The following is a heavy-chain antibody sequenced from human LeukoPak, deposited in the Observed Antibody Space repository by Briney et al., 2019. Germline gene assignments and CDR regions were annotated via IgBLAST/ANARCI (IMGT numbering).Heavy chain of an antibody. J-gene: IGHJ6*03. Sequence: PSETLSLTCTVSGGSISSYYWSWIRQPPGKGLEWIGYIYYSGSTNYNPSLKSRVTISVDTSKNQFSLKLSSVTAADTAVHYCARDSSYGSGSYYFSGYYYMDVWGKGTTVTVSS. V-gene: IGHV4-59*01. CDR1: GGSISSYY. D-gene: IGHD3-10*01. CDR3: ARDSSYGSGSYYFSGYYYMDV. CDR2: IYYSGST.